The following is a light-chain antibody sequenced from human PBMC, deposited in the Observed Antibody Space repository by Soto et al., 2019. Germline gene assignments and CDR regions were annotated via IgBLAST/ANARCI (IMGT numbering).Light chain of an antibody. CDR2: GAS. Sequence: EIVLTQSPATLSLSPGERATLSCRASQSVSSYLAWYQQKPGQAPRLLIFGASYRATGIPARFSGSGSGTDFTLTISSLEPEDFAVYYCQQYNNWPPITFGQGTRLEIK. V-gene: IGKV3-11*01. J-gene: IGKJ5*01. CDR1: QSVSSY. CDR3: QQYNNWPPIT.